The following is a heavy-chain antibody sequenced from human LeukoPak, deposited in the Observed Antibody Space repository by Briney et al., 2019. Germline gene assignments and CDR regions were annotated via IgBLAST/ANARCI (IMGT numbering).Heavy chain of an antibody. J-gene: IGHJ5*02. Sequence: GESLKISCKGSGYTFASYWVGWVRQMPGKGLEWMGIIYPGDSDTRYSPSFQGQVTISADRSITTAYLQWSSLKAADTAMYYCARTIKGNWFDPWGQGTLVTVSS. CDR2: IYPGDSDT. CDR1: GYTFASYW. D-gene: IGHD3-9*01. V-gene: IGHV5-51*01. CDR3: ARTIKGNWFDP.